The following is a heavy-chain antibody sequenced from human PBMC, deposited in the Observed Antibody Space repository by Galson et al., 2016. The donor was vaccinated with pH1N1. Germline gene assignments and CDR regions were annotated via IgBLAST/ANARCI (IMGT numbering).Heavy chain of an antibody. CDR1: GFIFTNYW. D-gene: IGHD2-15*01. Sequence: SLRLSCAASGFIFTNYWMHWVRQAPGRGLVWVARVNNDGSSTNYADSVKGRFTLSRDNAKNTVFLEMSSLRAEDTGAYYCVRGRYCSGGSCYSPTAEYFQHWGRGTPLTVSS. CDR3: VRGRYCSGGSCYSPTAEYFQH. V-gene: IGHV3-74*01. J-gene: IGHJ1*01. CDR2: VNNDGSST.